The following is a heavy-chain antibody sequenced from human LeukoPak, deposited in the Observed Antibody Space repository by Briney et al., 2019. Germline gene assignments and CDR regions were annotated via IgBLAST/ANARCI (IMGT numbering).Heavy chain of an antibody. J-gene: IGHJ5*02. Sequence: GGSLRLSCAASGFTFSSYAMHWVRQAPGKGLEWVAVISYDGSNKYYADSVKGRFTISRDNSKNTLYLQMNSLRAEDTAIYYCARDVMVRNWFDPWGQGTLVTVSS. D-gene: IGHD3-10*01. CDR3: ARDVMVRNWFDP. CDR1: GFTFSSYA. V-gene: IGHV3-30-3*01. CDR2: ISYDGSNK.